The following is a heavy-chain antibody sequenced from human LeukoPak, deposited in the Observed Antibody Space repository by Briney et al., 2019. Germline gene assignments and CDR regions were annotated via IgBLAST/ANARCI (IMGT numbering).Heavy chain of an antibody. D-gene: IGHD3-16*01. J-gene: IGHJ3*01. V-gene: IGHV3-53*01. CDR3: AREDNGGATDDGFDV. CDR2: IRVGDVT. CDR1: GFTFSDHY. Sequence: GGSLRLSCVASGFTFSDHYMDWVRQAPGKGLEWVSVIRVGDVTHYADSVKGRFTTSRDSSKNTVYLQMESLRVEDTAVYYCAREDNGGATDDGFDVWGRGTVVIVSS.